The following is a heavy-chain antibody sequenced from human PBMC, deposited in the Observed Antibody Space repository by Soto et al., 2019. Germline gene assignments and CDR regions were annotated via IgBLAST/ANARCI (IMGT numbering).Heavy chain of an antibody. D-gene: IGHD3-22*01. J-gene: IGHJ6*02. Sequence: QITLKESGPTLMKPTQNLTLTCTLSGFSLSTSVVGVGWIRQTPEKALEWLALIYWDDDKRYSPSLKSRLTITKDTSKNQVVLTMTNMDPVDTATYYCARYFYGSSAYSPWEYGMDVWGQGTKVTVSS. V-gene: IGHV2-5*02. CDR1: GFSLSTSVVG. CDR3: ARYFYGSSAYSPWEYGMDV. CDR2: IYWDDDK.